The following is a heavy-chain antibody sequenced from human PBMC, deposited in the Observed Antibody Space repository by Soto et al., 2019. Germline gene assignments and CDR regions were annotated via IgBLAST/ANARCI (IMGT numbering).Heavy chain of an antibody. CDR3: ARAIGPTLFDY. D-gene: IGHD3-22*01. Sequence: QSGGSLRLSCSASGFTFSSYDMHWVRQGPGKGLEWVSAIGTAGDTNYAGSVKGRFTISRENAKNSLYLQMNSLRAGGTAIYFCARAIGPTLFDYWGQGTLVTVSS. J-gene: IGHJ4*02. CDR2: IGTAGDT. V-gene: IGHV3-13*04. CDR1: GFTFSSYD.